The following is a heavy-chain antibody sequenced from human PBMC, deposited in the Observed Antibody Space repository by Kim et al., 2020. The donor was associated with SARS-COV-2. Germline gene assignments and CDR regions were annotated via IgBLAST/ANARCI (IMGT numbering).Heavy chain of an antibody. V-gene: IGHV1-2*02. CDR3: VRAPGAGDAFDI. CDR1: GYTFTDPY. CDR2: INPNSGGT. J-gene: IGHJ3*02. Sequence: ASVKVSCKASGYTFTDPYMHWVRQAPGQGLEWMGWINPNSGGTHYGQTFQGRVTMTRDTSISTAYMELSSLTSDDTAVYYCVRAPGAGDAFDIWGQGPMV. D-gene: IGHD7-27*01.